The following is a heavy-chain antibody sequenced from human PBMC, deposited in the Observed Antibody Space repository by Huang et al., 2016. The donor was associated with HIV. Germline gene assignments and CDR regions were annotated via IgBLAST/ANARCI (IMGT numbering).Heavy chain of an antibody. Sequence: VQLQQWGAGLLKPSETLSLTCAVYGGSVSGYYWSWIRQPPGKGLEWIGEINERRSTNYNTSLQSRVTTAVDTSKNQFALRLSSVTAADTAVYYCARGRSGIAAAVYWYFDLWGRGTLVTVSS. CDR3: ARGRSGIAAAVYWYFDL. D-gene: IGHD6-13*01. J-gene: IGHJ2*01. V-gene: IGHV4-34*01. CDR1: GGSVSGYY. CDR2: INERRST.